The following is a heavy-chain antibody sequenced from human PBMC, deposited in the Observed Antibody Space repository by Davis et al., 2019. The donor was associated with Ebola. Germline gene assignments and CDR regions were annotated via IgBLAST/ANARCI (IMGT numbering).Heavy chain of an antibody. J-gene: IGHJ4*02. CDR2: FDPEDGEA. CDR3: AIGGLKGGFDY. V-gene: IGHV1-24*01. D-gene: IGHD3-16*01. Sequence: ASVKVSCKVSEYTFAELSIHWVRQAPGKGLEWMGCFDPEDGEAIYAQKFQGRVTMTEDTSTDTAHMELSSLRSEDTAIYYCAIGGLKGGFDYWGRGTLVTVSS. CDR1: EYTFAELS.